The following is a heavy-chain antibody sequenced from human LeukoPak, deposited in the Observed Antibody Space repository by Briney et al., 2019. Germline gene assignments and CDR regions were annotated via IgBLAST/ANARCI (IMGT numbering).Heavy chain of an antibody. V-gene: IGHV1-18*01. Sequence: GASVKVSCKASGYTFTSYGISWVRQAPGQGLEWMGWISAYNGNTNYAQKLQGRVTMTTDTSTSTAYMELRSLRSDDTAVYYCARVVTTLLPAAYFDYWGQGTLVTVSS. J-gene: IGHJ4*02. CDR3: ARVVTTLLPAAYFDY. CDR1: GYTFTSYG. CDR2: ISAYNGNT. D-gene: IGHD2-2*01.